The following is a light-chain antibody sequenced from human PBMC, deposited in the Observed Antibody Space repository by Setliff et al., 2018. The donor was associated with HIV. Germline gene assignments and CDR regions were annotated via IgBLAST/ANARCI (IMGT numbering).Light chain of an antibody. CDR2: ENT. Sequence: SALTQPPSVSAAPGQKVSISCSGSSSNIGNDYVSWYQQIPGTAPKLLIFENTQRPSGIPDRFSASKSDTSATLVITGLQTGDEADYYCGTWNDNLHVFGTGTKVTVL. CDR1: SSNIGNDY. V-gene: IGLV1-51*02. J-gene: IGLJ1*01. CDR3: GTWNDNLHV.